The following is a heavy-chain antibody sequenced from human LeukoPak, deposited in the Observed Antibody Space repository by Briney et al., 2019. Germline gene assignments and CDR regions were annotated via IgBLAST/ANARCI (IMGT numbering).Heavy chain of an antibody. V-gene: IGHV4-59*01. CDR1: GGSISSYY. Sequence: ASETLSLTCTVSGGSISSYYWSWIRQPPGKGLVWIGYIYYSGSTNYNPPLKSRVTISVDTSKNQFSLKLRSVPAADTAVYFCAREASRAGTYYFDYWGQGTLLTVSS. CDR3: AREASRAGTYYFDY. J-gene: IGHJ4*02. CDR2: IYYSGST. D-gene: IGHD3-10*01.